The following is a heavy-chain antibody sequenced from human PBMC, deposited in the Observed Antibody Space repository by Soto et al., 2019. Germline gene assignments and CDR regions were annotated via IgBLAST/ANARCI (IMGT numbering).Heavy chain of an antibody. J-gene: IGHJ6*02. CDR1: GFTFSSYG. CDR2: IWYDGSNK. Sequence: LRLSCAASGFTFSSYGMHWVRQAPGKGLEWVAVIWYDGSNKYYADSVKGRFTISRDNSKNTLYLQMNSLRAEDTAVYYCARERRVLLWFGELLYPPYYYYGMDVWGQGTTVTVSS. D-gene: IGHD3-10*01. V-gene: IGHV3-33*01. CDR3: ARERRVLLWFGELLYPPYYYYGMDV.